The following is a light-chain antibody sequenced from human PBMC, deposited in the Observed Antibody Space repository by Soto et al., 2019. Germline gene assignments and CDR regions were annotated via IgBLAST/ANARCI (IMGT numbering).Light chain of an antibody. CDR2: DAS. J-gene: IGKJ4*01. CDR3: QQRSNWHRST. CDR1: QGVSSY. Sequence: EIVLTQSPATLSLSPGERATLSCRASQGVSSYLAWYQQKPGQAPRLLIYDASNRATGIPARFSGSGPGTDFTLTISSLEPEDFAVYYCQQRSNWHRSTFGGGTKVDIK. V-gene: IGKV3D-11*01.